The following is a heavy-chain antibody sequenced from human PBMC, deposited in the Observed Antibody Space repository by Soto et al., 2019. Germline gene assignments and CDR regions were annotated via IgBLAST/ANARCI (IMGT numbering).Heavy chain of an antibody. CDR2: IYYSGST. Sequence: QVQLQESGPGLVKPSQTLSLTCSVSGGSISSGGYYWSWIRQHPGKGLEWIGYIYYSGSTYYNPSLKSRVTISVDTSKNQFSLKLSSVTAADAAVYYCARGGTRTWFDPWGQGTLVTVSS. J-gene: IGHJ5*02. CDR3: ARGGTRTWFDP. CDR1: GGSISSGGYY. D-gene: IGHD1-1*01. V-gene: IGHV4-31*03.